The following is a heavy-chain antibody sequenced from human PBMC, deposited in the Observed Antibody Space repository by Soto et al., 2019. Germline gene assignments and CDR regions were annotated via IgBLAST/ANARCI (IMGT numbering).Heavy chain of an antibody. V-gene: IGHV4-59*08. CDR1: GGSISSYY. Sequence: QVQLQESGPGLVKPSETLSLTCTVSGGSISSYYWSWIRQPPGKGLEWIGYIYYSGSTNYNPSLKSRVTISVDTSKNQFSLKLSSLTAADTAVYYCSRLNRRTYGMDVSGQGTTVTVSS. CDR3: SRLNRRTYGMDV. J-gene: IGHJ6*02. CDR2: IYYSGST.